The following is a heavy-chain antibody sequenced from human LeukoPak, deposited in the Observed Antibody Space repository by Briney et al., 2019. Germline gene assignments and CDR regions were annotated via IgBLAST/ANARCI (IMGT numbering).Heavy chain of an antibody. D-gene: IGHD6-13*01. CDR3: AKDKSPRAAAGIDY. Sequence: SLRLSCAASGFPFDDYAMHWVRQAPGKGLEWVSGISWNSGSIGYADSVKGRFTISRDNAKNSLYLQMNSLRAEDTALYYCAKDKSPRAAAGIDYWGQGTLVTVSS. CDR2: ISWNSGSI. CDR1: GFPFDDYA. J-gene: IGHJ4*02. V-gene: IGHV3-9*01.